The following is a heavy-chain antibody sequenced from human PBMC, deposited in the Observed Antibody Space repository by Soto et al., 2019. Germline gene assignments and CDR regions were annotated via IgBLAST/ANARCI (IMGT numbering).Heavy chain of an antibody. CDR1: GFTVSSNY. CDR2: IYSGGST. Sequence: GSLRLSCAASGFTVSSNYMSWVRQAPGKGLEWVSVIYSGGSTYYADSVKGRFTISRDNSKNTLYLQMNSLRAEDTAVYYCARDRPLRFGESYFDYWGQGTLVTVSS. D-gene: IGHD3-10*01. V-gene: IGHV3-66*01. J-gene: IGHJ4*02. CDR3: ARDRPLRFGESYFDY.